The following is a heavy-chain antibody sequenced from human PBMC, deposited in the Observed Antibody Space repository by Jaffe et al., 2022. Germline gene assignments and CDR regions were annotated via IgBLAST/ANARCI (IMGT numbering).Heavy chain of an antibody. Sequence: EVQLVESGGGLVQPGGSLKLSCAASGFTFSGSAMHWVRQASGKGLEWVGRIRSKANSYATAYAASVKGRFTISRDDSKNTAYLQMNSLKTEDTAVYYCTRLSVDTGGFDYWGQGTLVTVSS. CDR1: GFTFSGSA. V-gene: IGHV3-73*02. D-gene: IGHD5-18*01. J-gene: IGHJ4*02. CDR3: TRLSVDTGGFDY. CDR2: IRSKANSYAT.